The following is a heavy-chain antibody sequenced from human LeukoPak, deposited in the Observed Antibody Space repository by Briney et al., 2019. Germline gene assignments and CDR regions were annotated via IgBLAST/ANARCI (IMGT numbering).Heavy chain of an antibody. CDR1: GFTFSDYS. Sequence: GGSLRLSCAASGFTFSDYSMSWVRQAPGKGLEWVSSISRSSTYIYYADSVKGRFTMSRDNAKNSLYLQMNSLSAEDTAIYYCARGTSGTFYYFDSWGQGTLVTVSS. V-gene: IGHV3-21*01. J-gene: IGHJ4*02. CDR3: ARGTSGTFYYFDS. CDR2: ISRSSTYI. D-gene: IGHD1-7*01.